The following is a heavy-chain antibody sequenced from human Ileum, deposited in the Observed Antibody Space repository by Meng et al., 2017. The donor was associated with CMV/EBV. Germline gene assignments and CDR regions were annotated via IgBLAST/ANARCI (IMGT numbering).Heavy chain of an antibody. CDR2: IYGGGTT. D-gene: IGHD5-18*01. J-gene: IGHJ4*02. V-gene: IGHV3-53*01. CDR1: GFSVSKNY. CDR3: ARGNRRIQLWFGTFDY. Sequence: GESLKISCAASGFSVSKNYMSWVRQAPGKGLEWVSVIYGGGTTYYADSVKGRFTISRDNSKNTLFLQMDSLRAEDTAVYYCARGNRRIQLWFGTFDYWGQGTLVTVSS.